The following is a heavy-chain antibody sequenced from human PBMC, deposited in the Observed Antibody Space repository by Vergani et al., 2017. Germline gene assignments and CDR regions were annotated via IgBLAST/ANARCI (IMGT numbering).Heavy chain of an antibody. D-gene: IGHD2-2*02. V-gene: IGHV6-1*01. CDR1: GDSVSSNSAA. CDR3: ARGYGGIVGYCSSTSCYTSNWFDP. J-gene: IGHJ5*02. Sequence: QVQLQQSGPGLVKPSQTLSLTCAISGDSVSSNSAAWNWIRQSPSRGLEWLGRTYYRSKWYNDYAVSVKSRITINPDTSKNQFSLQLNSVTPEYTAVYYCARGYGGIVGYCSSTSCYTSNWFDPWGQGTLVTVSS. CDR2: TYYRSKWYN.